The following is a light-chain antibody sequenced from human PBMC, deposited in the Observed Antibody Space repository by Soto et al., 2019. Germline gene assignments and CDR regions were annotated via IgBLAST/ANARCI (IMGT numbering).Light chain of an antibody. CDR1: SRDVGGYSY. V-gene: IGLV2-14*01. J-gene: IGLJ1*01. CDR2: EVG. CDR3: SSYTSSSSYV. Sequence: QSALTQPASVSGSPGQSITISCTGTSRDVGGYSYVSWYQQHPGKAPKLILSEVGNRPSGISNRFSASKSGDTASLTISGLQADHEAEYYCSSYTSSSSYVFGTGTKLTVL.